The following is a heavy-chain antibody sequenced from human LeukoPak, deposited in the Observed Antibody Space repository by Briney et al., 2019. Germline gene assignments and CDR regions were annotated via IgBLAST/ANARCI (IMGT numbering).Heavy chain of an antibody. Sequence: GGSLRLSCAASGFTFSSYDMHWVRQAPGKGLEWVAFIRYGGNNKYYADSVRGRFTISRDNSKNTLYLQMNSLRAEDTAVYYCAKVLELASVYFYYYMDVXXXGXTXTVSS. J-gene: IGHJ6*03. D-gene: IGHD1-1*01. CDR2: IRYGGNNK. V-gene: IGHV3-30*02. CDR1: GFTFSSYD. CDR3: AKVLELASVYFYYYMDV.